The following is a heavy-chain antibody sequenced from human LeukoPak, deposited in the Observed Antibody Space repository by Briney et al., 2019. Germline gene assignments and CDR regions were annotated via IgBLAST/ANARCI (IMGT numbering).Heavy chain of an antibody. V-gene: IGHV3-30*18. Sequence: GGSLRLSCAASGFXFSSYGIHWVRQAPGKGLEWVAVISYDGSNKYYADSVKGRFTISRDNSKNTLYLQMNSLRAEDTAVYYCAKDVRLYYGTAGTVDYWGQGTLVTVSS. CDR1: GFXFSSYG. D-gene: IGHD3-10*01. CDR3: AKDVRLYYGTAGTVDY. J-gene: IGHJ4*02. CDR2: ISYDGSNK.